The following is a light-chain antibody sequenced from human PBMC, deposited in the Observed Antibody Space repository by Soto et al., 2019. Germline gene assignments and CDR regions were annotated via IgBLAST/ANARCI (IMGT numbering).Light chain of an antibody. J-gene: IGKJ1*01. Sequence: ETVLTQSPGTLSLSPGERATLSCRASQSVSSNYLAWYQQKPGQVPRLRMYGAATRATGIPDRFSGSGSGTDFTLTISRLEPEDFAVYYCQQFGRSPPSWTFGQGTKVEIK. CDR2: GAA. V-gene: IGKV3-20*01. CDR3: QQFGRSPPSWT. CDR1: QSVSSNY.